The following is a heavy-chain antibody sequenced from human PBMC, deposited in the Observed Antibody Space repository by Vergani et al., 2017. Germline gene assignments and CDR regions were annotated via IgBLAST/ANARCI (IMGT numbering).Heavy chain of an antibody. CDR1: GGSFSGYY. D-gene: IGHD3-10*01. CDR3: ARGLLYNRSGSPPGGY. CDR2: INHSGST. J-gene: IGHJ4*02. Sequence: QVQLQQWGAGLLKPSETLSLTCAVYGGSFSGYYWSWNRQPPGKGLEWIGEINHSGSTNYNPSLKSRVTISVDTSKNQFSLKLSSVTAADTAVYYCARGLLYNRSGSPPGGYWGQGTLVTVSS. V-gene: IGHV4-34*01.